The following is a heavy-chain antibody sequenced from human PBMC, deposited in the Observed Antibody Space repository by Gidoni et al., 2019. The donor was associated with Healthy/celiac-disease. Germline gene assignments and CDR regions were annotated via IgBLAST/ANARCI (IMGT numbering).Heavy chain of an antibody. CDR1: GSPFTGYH. Sequence: QVQLVQSGAEVEKPGASVTVPFKAAGSPFTGYHMHWVRQAPGQGLEWMGWINPNSGGTNYAQKFQGRVTMTRDTSISTAYMELSRLRSDDTAVYYCARNDPPSGSYVYWGQGTLVTVSS. D-gene: IGHD1-26*01. J-gene: IGHJ4*02. V-gene: IGHV1-2*02. CDR3: ARNDPPSGSYVY. CDR2: INPNSGGT.